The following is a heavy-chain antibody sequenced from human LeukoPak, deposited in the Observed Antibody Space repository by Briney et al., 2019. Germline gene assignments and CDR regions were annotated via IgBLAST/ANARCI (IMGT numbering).Heavy chain of an antibody. Sequence: SETLSLTCTVSDGSISSYYWSWVRQPPGKGLEWIGYIYYSGNTDYNPSLKSRVTISVDTSKNQFSLKLSSVTAADTAVYYCARSPTPDHCDYWGQGTLVTVSS. CDR3: ARSPTPDHCDY. CDR1: DGSISSYY. J-gene: IGHJ4*02. V-gene: IGHV4-59*08. CDR2: IYYSGNT.